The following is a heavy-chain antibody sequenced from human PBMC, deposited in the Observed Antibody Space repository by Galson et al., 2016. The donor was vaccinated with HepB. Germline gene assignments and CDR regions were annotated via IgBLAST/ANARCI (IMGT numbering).Heavy chain of an antibody. D-gene: IGHD5-24*01. CDR1: RYMFTDYY. V-gene: IGHV1-2*02. CDR2: IDPSGGDT. Sequence: SVKVSCKASRYMFTDYYIHWVRQAPGQGLEWMGWIDPSGGDTNYAQKFQGRVAMTRDTSISTAYMELSSLTSDDTAVYHCARERGGDGYADYWGQGTLVTVSS. CDR3: ARERGGDGYADY. J-gene: IGHJ4*02.